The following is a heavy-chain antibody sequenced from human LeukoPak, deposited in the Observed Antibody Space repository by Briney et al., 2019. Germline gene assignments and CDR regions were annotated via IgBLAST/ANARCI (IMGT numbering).Heavy chain of an antibody. J-gene: IGHJ4*02. D-gene: IGHD3-16*02. CDR1: GFTFSSYG. V-gene: IGHV3-30*18. CDR3: AKGGSYPNTLLFDY. Sequence: GRSLRLSCAASGFTFSSYGMHWVRQAPGKGLEWVAVISYDGSNKYYADSVKGRFTISRDNSKNTLYLQMNSLRAEDTAVYYCAKGGSYPNTLLFDYWGQGTLVTVSS. CDR2: ISYDGSNK.